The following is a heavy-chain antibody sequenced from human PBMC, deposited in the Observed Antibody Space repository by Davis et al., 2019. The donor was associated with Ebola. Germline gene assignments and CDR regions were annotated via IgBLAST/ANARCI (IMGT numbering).Heavy chain of an antibody. CDR2: THYSGAT. CDR1: DGSIGRSSYY. V-gene: IGHV4-39*07. D-gene: IGHD3-10*01. J-gene: IGHJ5*02. Sequence: MPSETLSLTCTVSDGSIGRSSYYWGWIRQPPGKGLEWIGTTHYSGATYYNPSLKSRVTISVDTSKNQFSLKLSSVTAADTAVYYCASGFREFDPWGQGTLGTVSS. CDR3: ASGFREFDP.